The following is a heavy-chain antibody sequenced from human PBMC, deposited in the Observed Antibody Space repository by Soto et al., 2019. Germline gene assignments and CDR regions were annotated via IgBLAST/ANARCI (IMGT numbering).Heavy chain of an antibody. Sequence: GASVKVSCKASVYTFTNYAMHWVRQAPGQGLEWMGWISAYSGGTNYAQNFQGWVTMTRDTSISTAYMELSRLRSDDTAVYYCARTHCSSTRCYVGSWDYWGQGTLVTVSS. D-gene: IGHD2-2*01. V-gene: IGHV1-2*04. CDR3: ARTHCSSTRCYVGSWDY. CDR2: ISAYSGGT. J-gene: IGHJ4*02. CDR1: VYTFTNYA.